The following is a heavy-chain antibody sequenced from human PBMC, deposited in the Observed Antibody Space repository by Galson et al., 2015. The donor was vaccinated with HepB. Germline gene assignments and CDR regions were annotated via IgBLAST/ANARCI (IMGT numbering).Heavy chain of an antibody. V-gene: IGHV3-74*01. D-gene: IGHD3-10*01. CDR1: GFSFSNYW. CDR3: ARDRGSGGVDY. Sequence: LRLSCAASGFSFSNYWMYWIRQAPGKGLVWVSRMYSDESSATYADSVKGRFTISRDNAKNTLYLQMDSLSAEDTAVYYCARDRGSGGVDYWGQGTLVTVSS. J-gene: IGHJ4*02. CDR2: MYSDESSA.